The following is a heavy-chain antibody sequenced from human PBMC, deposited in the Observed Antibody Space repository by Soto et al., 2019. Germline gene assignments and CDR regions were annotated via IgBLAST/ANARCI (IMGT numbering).Heavy chain of an antibody. CDR3: ATQYCTSSSRYFDS. J-gene: IGHJ4*02. Sequence: GESLKISCKASGYSFTRNWIGWVRHMPGKGLEWMGIIYPGDSDTRYSPSFQGQVTISADKSISTTYLRWSGLGASDTAMYYCATQYCTSSSRYFDSWGQGTLVTVSS. CDR2: IYPGDSDT. CDR1: GYSFTRNW. V-gene: IGHV5-51*01. D-gene: IGHD2-8*01.